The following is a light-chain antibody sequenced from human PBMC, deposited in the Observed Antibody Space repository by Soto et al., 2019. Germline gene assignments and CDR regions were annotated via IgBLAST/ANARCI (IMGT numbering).Light chain of an antibody. V-gene: IGKV1-5*01. CDR2: DAS. J-gene: IGKJ2*01. CDR3: QQYNSYR. Sequence: DIPMTQSPSTLSASVGDRVTITCRASQSISSWLAWYQQKPGQAPKLLIYDASSLESGVPSRFSGSGSGTEFTLTISSLQPDDFATYYCQQYNSYRFGQGTKLEIK. CDR1: QSISSW.